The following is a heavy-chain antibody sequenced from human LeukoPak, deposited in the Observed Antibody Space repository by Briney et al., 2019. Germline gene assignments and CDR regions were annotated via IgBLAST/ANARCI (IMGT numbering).Heavy chain of an antibody. Sequence: GGSLRLSCAASGFTFSSYWMSWVRQAPGKGLEWVANIKQDGSEKYHVASVKGRFTISRDDAKNSLYLQMNSLRAEDTAVYYCARALGRLQPYYCCYGMDVWGQGTMVTVS. D-gene: IGHD5-24*01. CDR1: GFTFSSYW. CDR2: IKQDGSEK. V-gene: IGHV3-7*01. J-gene: IGHJ6*02. CDR3: ARALGRLQPYYCCYGMDV.